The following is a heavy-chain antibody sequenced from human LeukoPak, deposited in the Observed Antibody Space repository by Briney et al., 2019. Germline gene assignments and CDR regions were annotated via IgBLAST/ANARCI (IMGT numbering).Heavy chain of an antibody. V-gene: IGHV3-7*03. CDR3: ARGGGLDV. CDR2: INHNGNVN. D-gene: IGHD3-16*01. Sequence: GGSLRLSCAASGFTLSSYWMNWARQAPGKGLEWVASINHNGNVNYYVDSVKGRFTISRDNAKNSLYLQMSNLRAEDTAVYFCARGGGLDVWGQGATVTVSS. J-gene: IGHJ6*02. CDR1: GFTLSSYW.